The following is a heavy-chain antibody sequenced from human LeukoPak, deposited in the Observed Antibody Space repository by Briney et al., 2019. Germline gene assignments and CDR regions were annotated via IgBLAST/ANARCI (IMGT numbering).Heavy chain of an antibody. CDR3: ARLLPFAPRYYYGSEFDY. CDR2: INHSGST. D-gene: IGHD3-10*01. Sequence: PSETLSLTCAVYGGSFSGYYWSWIRQPPGKGLGWIGEINHSGSTNYNPSLKSRVTISVDTSKNQFSLKLSSVTAADTAVYYCARLLPFAPRYYYGSEFDYWGQGTLVTVSS. V-gene: IGHV4-34*01. CDR1: GGSFSGYY. J-gene: IGHJ4*02.